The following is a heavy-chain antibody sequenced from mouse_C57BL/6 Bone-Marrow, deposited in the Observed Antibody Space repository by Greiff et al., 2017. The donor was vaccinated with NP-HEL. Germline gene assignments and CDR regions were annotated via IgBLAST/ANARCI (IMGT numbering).Heavy chain of an antibody. V-gene: IGHV5-16*01. D-gene: IGHD1-1*01. Sequence: EVQVVESEGGLVQPGSSMKLSCTASGFTFSDYYMAWVRQVPEKGLEWVANINYDGSSTYYLDSLKSRFIISRDNAKNILYLQMSSLKSEDTATYYCARDQDYYGSSFYFDYWGQGTTLTVSS. CDR1: GFTFSDYY. J-gene: IGHJ2*01. CDR3: ARDQDYYGSSFYFDY. CDR2: INYDGSST.